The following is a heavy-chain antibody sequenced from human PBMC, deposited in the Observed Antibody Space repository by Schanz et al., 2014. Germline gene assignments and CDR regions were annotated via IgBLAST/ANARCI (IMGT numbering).Heavy chain of an antibody. D-gene: IGHD1-1*01. J-gene: IGHJ4*02. Sequence: QVQLVQSGAEVKEPGASVKVSCKASAYTFTAYYIHWMRQAPGQGLEWLGRFTHISQKFQGRVTMTRDTSSTTAYMELNSLRSDDTAVYYCVRELSGGTFDYWGQGALVTVSS. CDR1: AYTFTAYY. CDR3: VRELSGGTFDY. CDR2: FT. V-gene: IGHV1-2*06.